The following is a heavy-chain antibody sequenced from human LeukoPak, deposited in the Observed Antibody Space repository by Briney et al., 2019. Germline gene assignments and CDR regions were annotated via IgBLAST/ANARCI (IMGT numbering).Heavy chain of an antibody. D-gene: IGHD6-19*01. CDR3: ARLAGYSRGWYRLIY. CDR1: GGSIYSVRYY. V-gene: IGHV4-39*01. CDR2: IYYSGST. J-gene: IGHJ4*02. Sequence: PSETLSLIRTVSGGSIYSVRYYWGWIRQPPGKGLEWIGSIYYSGSTYYNPSLKSRVTLSVDTSKNQFSLNLSSVTAADTAVYSCARLAGYSRGWYRLIYWGEASLVTVSS.